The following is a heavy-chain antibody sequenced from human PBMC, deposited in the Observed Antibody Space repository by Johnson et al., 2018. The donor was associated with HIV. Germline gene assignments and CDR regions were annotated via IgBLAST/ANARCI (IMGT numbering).Heavy chain of an antibody. J-gene: IGHJ3*02. Sequence: DVQVVESGGGLVQPGGSLRLSCAASGFIFSGYWMNWVRQAPGKGLEWVAGIKYDGSGKFCVDSVKGRFTISRDNGKDSVFLQMNNLRVEDTAVYYCARSNAFDIWGQGTMVTVSS. CDR1: GFIFSGYW. CDR2: IKYDGSGK. V-gene: IGHV3-7*01. CDR3: ARSNAFDI.